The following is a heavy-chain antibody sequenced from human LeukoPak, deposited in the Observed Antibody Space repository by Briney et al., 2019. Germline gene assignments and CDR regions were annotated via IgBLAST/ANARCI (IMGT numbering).Heavy chain of an antibody. D-gene: IGHD3-3*01. CDR1: GGSFSGYY. CDR2: INHSGST. CDR3: ARRGPFYDFWSGYKENWFDP. J-gene: IGHJ5*02. Sequence: PSETLSLTCAVYGGSFSGYYWSWIRKPPGKGLEWIGEINHSGSTNYNPSLKSRVTISVDTSKNQFSLKLSPVTAADTAVYYCARRGPFYDFWSGYKENWFDPWGQGTLVTVSS. V-gene: IGHV4-34*01.